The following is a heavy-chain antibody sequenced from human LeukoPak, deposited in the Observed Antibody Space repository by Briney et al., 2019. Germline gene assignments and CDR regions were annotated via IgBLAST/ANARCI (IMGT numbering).Heavy chain of an antibody. V-gene: IGHV3-23*01. J-gene: IGHJ6*02. CDR2: ISGSGGST. CDR1: GFTFSSYA. CDR3: AKDLPFIVGATWYYYYGMDV. Sequence: GGSLRLSCAASGFTFSSYAMSWVRQAPGKGLEWVSAISGSGGSTYYADSVKGRFTISRDNSKNTLYLQMNSLRAEDTAVYYCAKDLPFIVGATWYYYYGMDVWGQGTTATVSS. D-gene: IGHD1-26*01.